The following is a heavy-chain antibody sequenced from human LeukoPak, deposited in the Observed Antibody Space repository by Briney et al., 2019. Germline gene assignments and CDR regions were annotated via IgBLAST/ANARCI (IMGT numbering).Heavy chain of an antibody. CDR1: GDSISSGDYF. D-gene: IGHD2-15*01. V-gene: IGHV4-30-2*01. CDR3: ARGPYLYCSGGSCYGLYNWFDP. CDR2: IHHSGNT. J-gene: IGHJ5*02. Sequence: SETLSLTCTVSGDSISSGDYFWSWIRQAPGKGLEWIGYIHHSGNTYYNPSLRSRVTISVDTSKNQFSLKLSSVTAADTAVYYCARGPYLYCSGGSCYGLYNWFDPWGQGTLVTVSS.